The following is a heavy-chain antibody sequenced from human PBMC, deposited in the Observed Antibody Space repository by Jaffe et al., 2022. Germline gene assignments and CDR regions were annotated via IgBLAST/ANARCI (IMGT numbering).Heavy chain of an antibody. CDR2: IDHIGGA. J-gene: IGHJ3*02. CDR3: AREAHRRGAFDI. Sequence: QVQVQESGPGLVKPSETLSLTCTVSGYSITSDNFWGWIRQPPGKGLEWIATIDHIGGASYSASLKSRLYTSLDTSKNQFSLNVRSVTAADTAVYYCAREAHRRGAFDIWGQGTMVTVSS. CDR1: GYSITSDNF. V-gene: IGHV4-38-2*02. D-gene: IGHD3-16*02.